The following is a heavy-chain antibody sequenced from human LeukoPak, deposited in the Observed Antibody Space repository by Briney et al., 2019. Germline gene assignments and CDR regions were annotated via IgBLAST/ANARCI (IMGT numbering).Heavy chain of an antibody. V-gene: IGHV3-30*02. D-gene: IGHD2-2*01. CDR1: GFTFSSYG. CDR2: IRYGGSNK. CDR3: AKEYGNLGIVVVPAADY. J-gene: IGHJ4*02. Sequence: GGSLRLSCAASGFTFSSYGMHWVRQAPGKGLEWVAFIRYGGSNKYYADSVKGRFTISRDNSKNTLYLQMNSLRAEDTAVYYCAKEYGNLGIVVVPAADYWGQGTLVTVSS.